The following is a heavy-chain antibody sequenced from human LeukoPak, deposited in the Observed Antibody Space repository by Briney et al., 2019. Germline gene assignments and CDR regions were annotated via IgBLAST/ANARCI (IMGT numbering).Heavy chain of an antibody. CDR1: DGSISGYY. V-gene: IGHV4-4*07. CDR3: ARGQLGQDF. Sequence: PSETLSLTCTVSDGSISGYYWDWIRQSAGKRPEWIGRLYSSGTTNYNPSLKSRVTMSVDTSKNQFSLKLTSVTVADTAVYYCARGQLGQDFWGQGTLVIVSS. J-gene: IGHJ4*02. D-gene: IGHD3-16*01. CDR2: LYSSGTT.